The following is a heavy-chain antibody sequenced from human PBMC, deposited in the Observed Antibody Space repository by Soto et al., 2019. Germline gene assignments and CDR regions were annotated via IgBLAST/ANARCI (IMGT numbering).Heavy chain of an antibody. Sequence: QVQLVQSGAEVKKPGASVKVSCKASGYTFTSYGISWVRQAPGQGLEWMGWISAYNGNTNYAQKLQGRVTMTPDTSTSTAYMELRSLRSDDTAVYYCARDQDGDSHYYYDGMDVWGQGTTVTVSS. D-gene: IGHD4-17*01. V-gene: IGHV1-18*01. J-gene: IGHJ6*02. CDR3: ARDQDGDSHYYYDGMDV. CDR1: GYTFTSYG. CDR2: ISAYNGNT.